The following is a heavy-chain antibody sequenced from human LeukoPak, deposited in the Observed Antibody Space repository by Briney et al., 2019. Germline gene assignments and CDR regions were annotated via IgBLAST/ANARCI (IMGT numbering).Heavy chain of an antibody. Sequence: ASVKVSCKASGYTFTSYDINWVRQATGQGLEWMGWMNPNSGNTGYAQKFQGRVTMTRNTSISTAYMEPSSLRSEDTAVYYCAIGSGRGKDFDFWGQGTLVTVSS. D-gene: IGHD3-10*01. CDR3: AIGSGRGKDFDF. CDR2: MNPNSGNT. J-gene: IGHJ4*02. V-gene: IGHV1-8*01. CDR1: GYTFTSYD.